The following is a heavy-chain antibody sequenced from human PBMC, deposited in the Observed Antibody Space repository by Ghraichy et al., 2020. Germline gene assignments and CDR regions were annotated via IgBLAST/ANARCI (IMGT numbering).Heavy chain of an antibody. CDR3: ARLGVPAAMSWFDP. Sequence: SETLSLTCTVSGGSISSYYWSWIRQPPGKGLEWIGYIYYSGSTNYNPSLKSRVTISVDTSKNQFSLKLSSVTAADTAVYYCARLGVPAAMSWFDPWGQGTLVTVSS. J-gene: IGHJ5*02. CDR1: GGSISSYY. D-gene: IGHD2-2*01. V-gene: IGHV4-59*08. CDR2: IYYSGST.